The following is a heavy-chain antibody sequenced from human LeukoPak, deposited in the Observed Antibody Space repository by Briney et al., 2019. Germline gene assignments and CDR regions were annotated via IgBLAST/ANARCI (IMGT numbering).Heavy chain of an antibody. V-gene: IGHV4-59*01. D-gene: IGHD5-12*01. CDR1: GGSINSYY. CDR3: ARDLRLQGVNWFDP. CDR2: IYYSGST. J-gene: IGHJ5*02. Sequence: SETLSLTCTVSGGSINSYYWSWIRQPPGRGLEWIGYIYYSGSTNYNPSLKSRVTISVDTSKNQFSLKLSSVAAADTAVYYCARDLRLQGVNWFDPWRQGTLVTVSS.